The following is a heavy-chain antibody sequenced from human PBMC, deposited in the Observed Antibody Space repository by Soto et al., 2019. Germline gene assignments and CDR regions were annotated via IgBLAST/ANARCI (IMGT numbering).Heavy chain of an antibody. CDR1: GYTFTGYY. V-gene: IGHV1-2*02. CDR2: INPNSGGT. CDR3: ARHVYGSGKLDY. J-gene: IGHJ4*02. D-gene: IGHD3-10*01. Sequence: ASVKVSCKASGYTFTGYYMHWVRQAPGQGLEWMGWINPNSGGTNYAQKFQGRVTMTRDTSISTAYMELSRLRSDDTAVYYCARHVYGSGKLDYRGQRTLVTVPQ.